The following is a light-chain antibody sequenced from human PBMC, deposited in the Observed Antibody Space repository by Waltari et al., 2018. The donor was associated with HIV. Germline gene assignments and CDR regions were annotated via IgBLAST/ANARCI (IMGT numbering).Light chain of an antibody. CDR1: NIAGRK. J-gene: IGLJ2*01. CDR2: DDS. V-gene: IGLV3-21*02. Sequence: YVLTQPPSVSVAPGQTARITCGGDNIAGRKVHWYQRRPGQAPALVVFDDSDRPSGIPERFSGSSSGNTATLSISRVEDGDEADYYCQVWDESNEQVVFGGGTRLTVL. CDR3: QVWDESNEQVV.